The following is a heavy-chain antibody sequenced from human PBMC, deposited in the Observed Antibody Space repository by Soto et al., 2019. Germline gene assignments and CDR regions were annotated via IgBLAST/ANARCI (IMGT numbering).Heavy chain of an antibody. CDR3: ASVGRFLEWLLYDY. J-gene: IGHJ4*02. V-gene: IGHV1-69*13. Sequence: SVKVSCKASGYTFTNYYMHWVRQAPGQGLEWMGGIIPIFGTANYAQKFQGRVTITADESTSTAYMELSSLRSEDTAVYYCASVGRFLEWLLYDYWGQGTLVTVSS. CDR2: IIPIFGTA. CDR1: GYTFTNYY. D-gene: IGHD3-3*01.